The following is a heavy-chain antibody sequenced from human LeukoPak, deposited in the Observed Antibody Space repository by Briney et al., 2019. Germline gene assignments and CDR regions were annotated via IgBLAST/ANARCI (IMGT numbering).Heavy chain of an antibody. V-gene: IGHV4-59*01. J-gene: IGHJ4*02. D-gene: IGHD3-9*01. CDR2: IYYSGST. CDR1: VDSISSYY. CDR3: ARVADILTGYYYFDY. Sequence: PSETLSLTCTVSVDSISSYYWSWIRQPPGKGLEWIGYIYYSGSTNYNPSLKSRVTISVDTSKNQFSLKLSSVTAADTAVYYCARVADILTGYYYFDYWGQGTLVTVSS.